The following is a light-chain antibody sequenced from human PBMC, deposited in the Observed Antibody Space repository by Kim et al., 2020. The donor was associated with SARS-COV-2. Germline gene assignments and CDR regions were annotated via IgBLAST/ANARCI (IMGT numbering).Light chain of an antibody. CDR2: AAS. CDR1: QGISSY. CDR3: QQLNSYPIT. V-gene: IGKV1-9*01. J-gene: IGKJ5*01. Sequence: IQLTQSPSSLSASVGDRVTITCRASQGISSYLAWYQQKPGKAPKLLIYAASNLQSGVPSRFSGSGSGTDFSLPISSLQPEDFATYYCQQLNSYPITFGQGTRLEIK.